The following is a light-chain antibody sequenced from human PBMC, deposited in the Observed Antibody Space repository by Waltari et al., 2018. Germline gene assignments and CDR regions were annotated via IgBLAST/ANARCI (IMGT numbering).Light chain of an antibody. CDR3: QQAHSWPLA. CDR1: QGLSGC. J-gene: IGKJ4*01. V-gene: IGKV1-12*01. CDR2: SAS. Sequence: DIQMTQSPSSVSASVGDSVTIPCRASQGLSGCLAWYQQKPGKAPKLLINSASTLQRGVPSRFSGSGSGTEYTLAISSLLPEDFATDFCQQAHSWPLAFGGGTEV.